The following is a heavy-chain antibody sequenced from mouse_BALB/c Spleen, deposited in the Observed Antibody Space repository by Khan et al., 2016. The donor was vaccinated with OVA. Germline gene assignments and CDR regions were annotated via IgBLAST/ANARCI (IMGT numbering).Heavy chain of an antibody. Sequence: EVQLLETGGGLVKPGGSLKLSCAASGFTFSDYYMYWVRQSPEKRLEWVATISDGASYTYYPDSVKGRFTISSDAAKYNLYLQMSSLKSEDTAMYYCAIGYYGNPFAYWGQGTLVTVSA. CDR3: AIGYYGNPFAY. CDR1: GFTFSDYY. J-gene: IGHJ3*01. V-gene: IGHV5-4*02. CDR2: ISDGASYT. D-gene: IGHD2-1*01.